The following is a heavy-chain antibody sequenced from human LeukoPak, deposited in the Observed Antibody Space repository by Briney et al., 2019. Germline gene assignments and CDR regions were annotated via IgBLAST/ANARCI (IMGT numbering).Heavy chain of an antibody. CDR2: ISYDGSNK. J-gene: IGHJ4*02. CDR3: AKDMYSSSWYYFDY. Sequence: GGSLRLSCAASGFTFSSYGMHWVRQAPCKGLEWGAVISYDGSNKYYADSVKGRFTISRDNSKNTLYLQMNSLRAEDTAVYYCAKDMYSSSWYYFDYWGQGTLVTVSS. CDR1: GFTFSSYG. D-gene: IGHD6-13*01. V-gene: IGHV3-30*18.